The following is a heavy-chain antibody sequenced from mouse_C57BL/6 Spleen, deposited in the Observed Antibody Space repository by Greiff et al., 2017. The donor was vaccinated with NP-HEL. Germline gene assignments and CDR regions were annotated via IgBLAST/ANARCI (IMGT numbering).Heavy chain of an antibody. CDR2: IDPETGGT. D-gene: IGHD2-4*01. V-gene: IGHV1-15*01. CDR1: GYTFTDYE. CDR3: TRMAIYYDIMDY. J-gene: IGHJ4*01. Sequence: VQLQQSGAELVRPGASVTLSCKASGYTFTDYEMHWVKQTPVHGLEWIGAIDPETGGTAYNQKFKGKAILTADKSSSTAYMELRSLTSEDSAVYYCTRMAIYYDIMDYWGQGTSVTVSS.